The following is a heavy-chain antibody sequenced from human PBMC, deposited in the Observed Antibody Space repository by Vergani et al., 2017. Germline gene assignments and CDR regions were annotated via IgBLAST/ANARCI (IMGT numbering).Heavy chain of an antibody. Sequence: QVQLVESGGGVVQRGGSLRLSCATSGFTLSNYDMQWIRQGPGKGLEFVAFIQFYGSNQYYADSVKGRFTLSRDFSKNTLYLQMNSLRTDDTAKYYCAKHFRGWGIDYWGQGTQFIVSS. D-gene: IGHD3-16*01. V-gene: IGHV3-30*02. CDR3: AKHFRGWGIDY. CDR1: GFTLSNYD. J-gene: IGHJ4*02. CDR2: IQFYGSNQ.